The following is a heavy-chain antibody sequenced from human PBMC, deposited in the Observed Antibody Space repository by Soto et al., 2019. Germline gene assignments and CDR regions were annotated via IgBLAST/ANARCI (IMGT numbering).Heavy chain of an antibody. Sequence: EVQLVESGGGLVQPGGSLRLSCAVSGFTFSDYWMSWVRQAPGKGLEWVANIKQDGNEKYYVDSVKGRFTISRDNAKTSLYLQMYSLRAEDTAVYYCAMGLGSSGWYARWDAFDIWGQGTMVTVSS. CDR3: AMGLGSSGWYARWDAFDI. V-gene: IGHV3-7*01. J-gene: IGHJ3*02. CDR1: GFTFSDYW. CDR2: IKQDGNEK. D-gene: IGHD6-19*01.